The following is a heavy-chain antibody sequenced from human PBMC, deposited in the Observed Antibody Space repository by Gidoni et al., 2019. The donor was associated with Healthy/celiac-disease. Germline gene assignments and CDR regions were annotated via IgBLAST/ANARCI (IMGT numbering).Heavy chain of an antibody. CDR3: ARRSRGFGEALAFDI. Sequence: QVQLQESGPGLVKPSQTLSLTCTVSGGSIRSGSYYWSWIRQPAGKGLEWIGRIYTSGSTNYNPSLKSRVTISVDTSKNQFSLKLSSVTAADTAVYYCARRSRGFGEALAFDIWGQGTMVTVSS. V-gene: IGHV4-61*02. J-gene: IGHJ3*02. D-gene: IGHD3-10*01. CDR2: IYTSGST. CDR1: GGSIRSGSYY.